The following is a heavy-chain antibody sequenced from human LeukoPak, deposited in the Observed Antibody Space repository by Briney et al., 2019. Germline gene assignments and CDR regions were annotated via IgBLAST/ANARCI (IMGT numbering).Heavy chain of an antibody. Sequence: GGSLPLSCALSGFTFSTYWMRWLRPAPGKGLEWVANIKLDGSERYYVDSVRGRFNISRDYSKNSLDLQMNSLRAEDTAVYYCAWSRGSGGAFDFWGQGTLVTVSS. V-gene: IGHV3-7*01. J-gene: IGHJ4*02. CDR1: GFTFSTYW. CDR2: IKLDGSER. D-gene: IGHD3-10*01. CDR3: AWSRGSGGAFDF.